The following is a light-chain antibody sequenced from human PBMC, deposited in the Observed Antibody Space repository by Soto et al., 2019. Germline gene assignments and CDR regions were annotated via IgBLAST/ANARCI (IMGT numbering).Light chain of an antibody. J-gene: IGKJ1*01. CDR3: QQYGGMWT. Sequence: EIVMTQSPATLSVSPGERATLSCRASQSVRSSYLAWYQQKPGQAPRLLIYGASSRATGIPDRFSGSGSGTDFTLTINRLEPEDFAVYYCQQYGGMWTFGQGTKVDIK. CDR1: QSVRSSY. CDR2: GAS. V-gene: IGKV3-20*01.